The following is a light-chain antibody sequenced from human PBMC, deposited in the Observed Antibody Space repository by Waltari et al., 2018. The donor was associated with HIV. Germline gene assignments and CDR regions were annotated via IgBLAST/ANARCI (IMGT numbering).Light chain of an antibody. V-gene: IGLV2-8*01. J-gene: IGLJ2*01. CDR3: SSHAGSNLFVV. CDR2: EVN. Sequence: QSALTQPPSASGSPGQSVTISCTGTSSDVEGYNSVSWYQQLPGKAPKLMLFEVNKRPSGVPDRFSCSQSGNTASLTVSGLQPEDEADYYCSSHAGSNLFVVFGGGTKLTVL. CDR1: SSDVEGYNS.